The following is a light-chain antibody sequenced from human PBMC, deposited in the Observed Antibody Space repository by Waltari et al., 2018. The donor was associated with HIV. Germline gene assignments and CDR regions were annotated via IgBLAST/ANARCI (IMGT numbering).Light chain of an antibody. CDR1: RNHAGRHA. V-gene: IGLV1-36*01. J-gene: IGLJ1*01. CDR2: GA. CDR3: STWDWGLLTHV. Sequence: QSALTQEASVSGTVGPTVTLSCIGNRNHAGRHAVAWYQQISRGVPNTVMIGASLPSGIPDRFSGSQSGTTASLTISGLQPEDEADYFCSTWDWGLLTHVFGAGTRVTVL.